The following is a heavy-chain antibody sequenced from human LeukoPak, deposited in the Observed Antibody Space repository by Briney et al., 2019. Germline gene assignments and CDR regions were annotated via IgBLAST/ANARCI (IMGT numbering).Heavy chain of an antibody. CDR3: ARGLRFFDL. V-gene: IGHV3-7*01. CDR1: GFTFSSYW. Sequence: GGSLRLSCAASGFTFSSYWMSWVRQAPGKELEWVANVKQDGSEKYYVDSVKGRFTISRDNAKNSLQLQMNSLRAEDTAVYYCARGLRFFDLWGRGTLVTVSS. CDR2: VKQDGSEK. J-gene: IGHJ2*01.